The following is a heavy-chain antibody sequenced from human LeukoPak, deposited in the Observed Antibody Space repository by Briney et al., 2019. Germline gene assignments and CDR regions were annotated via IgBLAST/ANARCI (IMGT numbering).Heavy chain of an antibody. CDR2: ISGSGGST. CDR1: GFFFSNYA. V-gene: IGHV3-23*01. Sequence: GGSLRLSCAASGFFFSNYAMTWVRQAPGKGLEWVSGISGSGGSTYYADSVKGRFTISRDNSRNTLYLQMNSLSTDDTAVYYCVRGYLGPDYWGQGTLVTVTS. D-gene: IGHD3-9*01. CDR3: VRGYLGPDY. J-gene: IGHJ4*02.